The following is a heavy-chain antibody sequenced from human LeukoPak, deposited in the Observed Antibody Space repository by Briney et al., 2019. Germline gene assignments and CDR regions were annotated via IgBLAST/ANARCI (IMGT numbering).Heavy chain of an antibody. CDR1: GGSFSGYY. CDR2: INHSGST. D-gene: IGHD3-3*01. CDR3: ARARGYYVLDY. V-gene: IGHV4-34*01. J-gene: IGHJ4*02. Sequence: PSETLSLTCAVYGGSFSGYYWSWIRQPPGKGLERIGEINHSGSTNYNPSLKSRVTISVDTSKNQFSLKLSSVTAADTAVYYCARARGYYVLDYWGQGTLVTVSS.